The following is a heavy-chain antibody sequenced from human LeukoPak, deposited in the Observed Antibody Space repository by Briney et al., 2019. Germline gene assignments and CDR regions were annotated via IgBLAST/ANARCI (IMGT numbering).Heavy chain of an antibody. CDR3: ARSSGMVSFY. D-gene: IGHD2-8*01. V-gene: IGHV3-30*04. CDR2: ISHDGRNK. Sequence: GGSLRLSCAASGISFSEYAMHWVRQTPGKGLEWVIVISHDGRNKNYADSVKGRFTISRDNSKNTLYLQMNSLRAEDTAVYYCARSSGMVSFYWGQGTLVTVSS. CDR1: GISFSEYA. J-gene: IGHJ4*02.